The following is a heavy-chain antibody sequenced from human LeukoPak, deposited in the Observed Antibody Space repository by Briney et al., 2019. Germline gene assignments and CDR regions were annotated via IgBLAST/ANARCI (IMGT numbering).Heavy chain of an antibody. CDR2: INHSGST. D-gene: IGHD6-13*01. Sequence: SGTLSLTCAVYGGSFSGYYWSWIRQPPGKGLEWIGEINHSGSTNYNPSLKSRVTISVDTSKNQFSLKLSSVTAADTAVYYCARISRRVAAAGIDYWGQGTLVTVSS. V-gene: IGHV4-34*01. J-gene: IGHJ4*02. CDR1: GGSFSGYY. CDR3: ARISRRVAAAGIDY.